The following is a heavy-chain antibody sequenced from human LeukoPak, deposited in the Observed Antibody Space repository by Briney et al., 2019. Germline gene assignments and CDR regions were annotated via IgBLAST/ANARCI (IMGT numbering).Heavy chain of an antibody. V-gene: IGHV3-30-3*01. CDR2: ISYDGSNK. Sequence: PGGSLRLSCAASGFTFSSYAMHWVRQAPGKGLEWVAVISYDGSNKYYADSVKGRFTISRDNSKNTLYLQMNSLRAEDTAVYYCARESPERELLFGFDYWGQGTLVTVSS. J-gene: IGHJ4*02. CDR1: GFTFSSYA. D-gene: IGHD1-26*01. CDR3: ARESPERELLFGFDY.